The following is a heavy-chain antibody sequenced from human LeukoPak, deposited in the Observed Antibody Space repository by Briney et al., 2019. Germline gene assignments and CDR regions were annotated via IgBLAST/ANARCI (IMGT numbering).Heavy chain of an antibody. CDR1: GFTFSNYA. CDR2: IYSGGST. D-gene: IGHD6-13*01. V-gene: IGHV3-53*01. J-gene: IGHJ4*02. Sequence: PGGSLRLSCAASGFTFSNYAMSWVRQAPGKGLEWVSVIYSGGSTYYADSVKGRFTISRDNSKNTLYLQMNSLRAEDTAVYYCARGPSIAAAGTGDYWGQGTLVTVSS. CDR3: ARGPSIAAAGTGDY.